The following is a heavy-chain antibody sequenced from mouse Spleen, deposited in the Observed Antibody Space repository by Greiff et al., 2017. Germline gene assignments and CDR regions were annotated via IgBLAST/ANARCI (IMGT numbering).Heavy chain of an antibody. CDR1: GFTFSDYY. V-gene: IGHV5-12*01. Sequence: EVKVVESGGGLVQPGGSLKLSCAASGFTFSDYYMYWVRQTPEKRLEWVAYISNGGGSTYYPDTVKGRFTISRDNAKNTLYLQMSRLKSEDTAMYYCARQGYYYGSSYRYFDVWGTGTTVTVSS. J-gene: IGHJ1*03. CDR2: ISNGGGST. D-gene: IGHD1-1*01. CDR3: ARQGYYYGSSYRYFDV.